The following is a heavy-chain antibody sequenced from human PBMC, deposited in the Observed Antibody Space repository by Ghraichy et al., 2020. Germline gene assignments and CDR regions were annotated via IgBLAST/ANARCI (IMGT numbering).Heavy chain of an antibody. CDR1: GGSISSGGYY. CDR3: ASSHSNYLRSFDY. D-gene: IGHD4-11*01. Sequence: SQTLSLTCTVSGGSISSGGYYWSWIRQHPGKGLEWIGYIYYSGSTYYNPSLKSRVTISVDTSKNQFSLKLSSVTAADTAVYYCASSHSNYLRSFDYWGQGTLVTVSS. V-gene: IGHV4-31*03. CDR2: IYYSGST. J-gene: IGHJ4*02.